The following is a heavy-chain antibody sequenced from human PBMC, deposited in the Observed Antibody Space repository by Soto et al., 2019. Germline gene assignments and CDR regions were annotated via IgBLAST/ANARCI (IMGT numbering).Heavy chain of an antibody. V-gene: IGHV1-69*01. Sequence: QVQLVQSGAEVKKPGSSVKVSCKASGGTFSSYAISWVRQAPGQGLEWMGGIIPIFGTANYAQKFQGRVTITADESTSTDYMELSSLRSEDTAVYYCARLMAYYYGSGSDGYYYYGMDVWGQGTTVTVSS. J-gene: IGHJ6*02. D-gene: IGHD3-10*01. CDR1: GGTFSSYA. CDR3: ARLMAYYYGSGSDGYYYYGMDV. CDR2: IIPIFGTA.